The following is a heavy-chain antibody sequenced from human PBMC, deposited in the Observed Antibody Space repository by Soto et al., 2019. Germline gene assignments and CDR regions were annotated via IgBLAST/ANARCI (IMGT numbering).Heavy chain of an antibody. D-gene: IGHD1-1*01. J-gene: IGHJ1*01. Sequence: QVQLVQSGAEVKKPGASVKVSCKASGYTFTSYGISWVRQAPGQGLEWMGWISVYNGNTNYAQNLQGRVTMTTDTRTSTADRELRIRRSDDTAVYYCARARTVRYCQHWGQGTLVTVSS. V-gene: IGHV1-18*01. CDR2: ISVYNGNT. CDR3: ARARTVRYCQH. CDR1: GYTFTSYG.